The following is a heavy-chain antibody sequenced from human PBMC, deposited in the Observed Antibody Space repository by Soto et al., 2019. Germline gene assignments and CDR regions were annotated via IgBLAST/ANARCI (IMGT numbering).Heavy chain of an antibody. D-gene: IGHD3-10*01. CDR1: GYTFTGYY. CDR2: INPDSGGT. CDR3: ARVIRPNYFFDY. J-gene: IGHJ4*02. Sequence: GASVQVSCKPSGYTFTGYYMHWVRQAPGQGLEWMGWINPDSGGTVYAQKFQGRVTMTRDTSIGTVYMELSRLRSDDTAVYYCARVIRPNYFFDYWGQGTLVTVSS. V-gene: IGHV1-2*02.